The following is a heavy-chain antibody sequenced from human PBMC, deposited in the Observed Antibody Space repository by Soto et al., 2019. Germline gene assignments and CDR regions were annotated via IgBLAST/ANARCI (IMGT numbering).Heavy chain of an antibody. CDR1: GGSISSGGYY. CDR3: ARVYGLGALDI. CDR2: IYYSGST. Sequence: SETLSLTCTVSGGSISSGGYYWSWIRQPPGKGLEWIGYIYYSGSTNYNPSLKSRVTISVDTSKNQFSLKLSSVTAADTAVYYCARVYGLGALDIWGQGTMVTVSS. D-gene: IGHD4-17*01. V-gene: IGHV4-61*08. J-gene: IGHJ3*02.